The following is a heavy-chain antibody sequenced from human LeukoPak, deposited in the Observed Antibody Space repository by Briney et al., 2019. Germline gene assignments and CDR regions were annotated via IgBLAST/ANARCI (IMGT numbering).Heavy chain of an antibody. D-gene: IGHD3-3*02. V-gene: IGHV4-4*07. Sequence: SETLSLTCTVSGDSVSTYYWSWIRQPAGKGLEWIGRIYSSVSTNYNPSLKSRVTISVDTSKNQFSLKLSSVTAADTTVYYCARHPGISWYFDLWGRGTLVTVSS. CDR1: GDSVSTYY. J-gene: IGHJ2*01. CDR3: ARHPGISWYFDL. CDR2: IYSSVST.